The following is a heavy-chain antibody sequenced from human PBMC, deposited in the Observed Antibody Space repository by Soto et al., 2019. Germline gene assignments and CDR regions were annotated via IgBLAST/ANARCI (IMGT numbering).Heavy chain of an antibody. CDR1: GGSISSSDYY. CDR3: VSAYPCVAFDY. J-gene: IGHJ4*02. D-gene: IGHD3-16*01. CDR2: TYYSGSA. Sequence: QLQLQESGPGLVKPSETLSLTCTVSGGSISSSDYYWGWIRQPPGKGLEWIGNTYYSGSASYNPSPHSPLTISVATSTTHSSLKLTSVTAAATAVYLCVSAYPCVAFDYWGPGTLVTVSS. V-gene: IGHV4-39*02.